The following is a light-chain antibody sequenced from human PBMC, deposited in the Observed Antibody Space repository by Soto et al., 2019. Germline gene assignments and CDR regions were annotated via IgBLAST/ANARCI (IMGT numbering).Light chain of an antibody. CDR1: QNISDS. Sequence: DIQMTQSPSSLSASVGDRVTITCRASQNISDSLNWYQHKPGQAPKLLIYAASSLQSGVTSRFSGSGSETEFTLTISSLQPEDFASYFCQRSGNFGQGTKL. CDR3: QRSGN. CDR2: AAS. V-gene: IGKV1-39*01. J-gene: IGKJ2*01.